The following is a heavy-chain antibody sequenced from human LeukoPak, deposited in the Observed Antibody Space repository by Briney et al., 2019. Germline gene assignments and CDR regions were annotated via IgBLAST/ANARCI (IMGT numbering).Heavy chain of an antibody. CDR1: GDTVSSNSAA. CDR2: TYYRSKWYN. D-gene: IGHD2-15*01. J-gene: IGHJ6*03. CDR3: AREYYTSGSPRYCSGGSCYSGHYYYYYMDV. V-gene: IGHV6-1*01. Sequence: SQTLSLTCAISGDTVSSNSAAWNWIRQSPSRGLEWLGRTYYRSKWYNDYAISVKSRITINPDTSKNQFSLQLNSVTPEDTAVYYCAREYYTSGSPRYCSGGSCYSGHYYYYYMDVWGKGTTVTVSS.